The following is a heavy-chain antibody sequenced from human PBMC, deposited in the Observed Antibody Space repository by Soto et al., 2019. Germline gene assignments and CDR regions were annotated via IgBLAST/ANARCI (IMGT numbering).Heavy chain of an antibody. CDR2: ISCYNGNT. J-gene: IGHJ4*02. CDR1: GYSFNRHG. V-gene: IGHV1-18*01. CDR3: ARVNRFLTGYYIGVNIPSYFDY. Sequence: ASVKVSCKASGYSFNRHGIGWVRQAPGQGLEWMRWISCYNGNTNYAQKLQGRVTMTTDTSTSTVYMELRSLRSDDTAVYYCARVNRFLTGYYIGVNIPSYFDYWGQGTLVTVSS. D-gene: IGHD3-9*01.